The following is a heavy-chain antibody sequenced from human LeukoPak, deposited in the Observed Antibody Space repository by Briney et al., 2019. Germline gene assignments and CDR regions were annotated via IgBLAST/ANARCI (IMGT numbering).Heavy chain of an antibody. V-gene: IGHV1-69*05. D-gene: IGHD3-10*01. Sequence: GSSVKLSCKASGGTFSTYAVNWVRHAPGQGLEWMGGIIPLFGTANYAQKFQGRVTITTDESTSTAYMELSSLRSEDTAIYYCARVFARGGGISGSYYYYWGQGTLVTVSS. CDR3: ARVFARGGGISGSYYYY. J-gene: IGHJ4*02. CDR2: IIPLFGTA. CDR1: GGTFSTYA.